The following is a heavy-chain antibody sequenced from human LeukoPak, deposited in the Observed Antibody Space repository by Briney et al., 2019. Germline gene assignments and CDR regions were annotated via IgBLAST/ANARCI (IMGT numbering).Heavy chain of an antibody. Sequence: GGSLRLSCAASGFTFSNYAMSWVRQAPGKGLEWVSAISGSGGRTYYADSVKGRFTISRDNSKNTLYLQMNSLRAEDTAVYYCARDWPLGVHCFYIWGQRTKVTVPS. CDR3: ARDWPLGVHCFYI. CDR2: ISGSGGRT. CDR1: GFTFSNYA. J-gene: IGHJ3*02. D-gene: IGHD3-16*01. V-gene: IGHV3-23*01.